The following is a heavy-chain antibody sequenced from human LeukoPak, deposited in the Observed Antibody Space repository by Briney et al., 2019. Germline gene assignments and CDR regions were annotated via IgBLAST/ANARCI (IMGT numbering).Heavy chain of an antibody. CDR1: GGSFSGYY. V-gene: IGHV4-30-4*08. J-gene: IGHJ4*02. Sequence: PSETLSLTCAVYGGSFSGYYWSWIRQPPGKGLEWIGYIYYSGSTYYNPSLKSRVTISVDTSKNQFSLKLSSVTAADTAVYYCARVYLELLPYYFDYWGQGTLVTVSS. D-gene: IGHD1-7*01. CDR2: IYYSGST. CDR3: ARVYLELLPYYFDY.